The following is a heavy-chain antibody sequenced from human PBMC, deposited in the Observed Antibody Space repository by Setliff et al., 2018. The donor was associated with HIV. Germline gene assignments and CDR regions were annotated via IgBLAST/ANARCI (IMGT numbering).Heavy chain of an antibody. D-gene: IGHD2-21*02. CDR3: ARAGSDYAYDI. J-gene: IGHJ3*02. Sequence: GGSLRLSCAASGFTFSTYWMSWVRQAPGKGLEWVANIKQDGSEKFYVDSVKGRFTISRDNAKNSLYLQMDSLRAEDTAVYYCARAGSDYAYDIWGQGTKVTVSS. CDR1: GFTFSTYW. V-gene: IGHV3-7*01. CDR2: IKQDGSEK.